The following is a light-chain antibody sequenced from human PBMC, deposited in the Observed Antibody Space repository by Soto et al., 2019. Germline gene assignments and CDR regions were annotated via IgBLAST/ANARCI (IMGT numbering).Light chain of an antibody. J-gene: IGKJ1*01. CDR2: DAS. V-gene: IGKV1-5*01. Sequence: DIQMTQSPSTLSASVRDTVTIXXRASQTISGWLAWYQQRPGKAPNXVIFDASTLESGVPSRFSGSGSGTTFTLTISSLQSDDFATYYCLQYNGYYRTFGQGTKVEIK. CDR3: LQYNGYYRT. CDR1: QTISGW.